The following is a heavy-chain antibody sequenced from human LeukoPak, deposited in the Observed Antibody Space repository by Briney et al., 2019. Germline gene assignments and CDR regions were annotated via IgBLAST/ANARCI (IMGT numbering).Heavy chain of an antibody. J-gene: IGHJ4*02. V-gene: IGHV3-15*01. CDR1: GFTFINAW. CDR2: IKSQTHGGTT. CDR3: TTGDPYFDY. Sequence: PGGSLRPSCAASGFTFINAWLSWVRQAPGKGLEWVGRIKSQTHGGTTDYAAPVKGRFTISRDDSKNTLYLQMNSLKAEDTAVYYCTTGDPYFDYWGQGTLVTVSS.